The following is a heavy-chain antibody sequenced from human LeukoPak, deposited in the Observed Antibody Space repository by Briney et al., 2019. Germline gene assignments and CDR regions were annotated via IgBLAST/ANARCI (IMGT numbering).Heavy chain of an antibody. CDR2: IFSSGST. Sequence: PSETLSLTCSVPGGSLNSFSHYWSWIRQPPGKGVGWIGCIFSSGSTYYNPSLQSRVTFSLDKSNNHFALKLTSLTAADTAVYYCARGLAHGGIANWFDPWGQGTLVTVSS. J-gene: IGHJ5*02. CDR1: GGSLNSFSHY. D-gene: IGHD2-21*01. V-gene: IGHV4-39*06. CDR3: ARGLAHGGIANWFDP.